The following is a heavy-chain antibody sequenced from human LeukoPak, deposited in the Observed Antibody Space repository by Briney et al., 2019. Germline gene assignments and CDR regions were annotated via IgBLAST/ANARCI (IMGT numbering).Heavy chain of an antibody. J-gene: IGHJ4*02. V-gene: IGHV4-30-4*01. CDR3: ARDSPHDSGREH. CDR1: GGSISSGDYS. Sequence: SETLSLTCTVSGGSISSGDYSWSWIRQPPGKGLEWIGYIYYSGSTYYNPSLKSRVTISVDTSKNQFSLKLSSVTAADTAVYYCARDSPHDSGREHWGQGTLVTVPS. D-gene: IGHD1-26*01. CDR2: IYYSGST.